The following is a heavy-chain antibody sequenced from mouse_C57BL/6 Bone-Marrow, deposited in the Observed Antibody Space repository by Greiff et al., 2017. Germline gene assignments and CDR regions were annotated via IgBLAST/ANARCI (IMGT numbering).Heavy chain of an antibody. CDR1: GYSFTGYY. V-gene: IGHV1-42*01. CDR2: INPSTGGT. D-gene: IGHD2-3*01. Sequence: EQSGPELVKPGASVKISCKASGYSFTGYYMNWVKQSPEKSLEWIGEINPSTGGTTYNQKFKAKATLTVDKSSSTAYMQLKSLTSEDSAVYYCARGGWSRGDYWGQGTSVTVSS. CDR3: ARGGWSRGDY. J-gene: IGHJ4*01.